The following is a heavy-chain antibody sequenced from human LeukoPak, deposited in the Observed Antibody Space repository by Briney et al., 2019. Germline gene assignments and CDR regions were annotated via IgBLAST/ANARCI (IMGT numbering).Heavy chain of an antibody. D-gene: IGHD5-12*01. CDR3: TTENMNVDMVANDAFDI. CDR2: IKSQTDGGTT. CDR1: GFTFSDAW. V-gene: IGHV3-15*01. J-gene: IGHJ3*02. Sequence: PGGSLRLSCEASGFTFSDAWMTWVRQAPGKGLQWVGRIKSQTDGGTTDYAAPVKGRFTISRDDSKNTLYLQTNSLKTEDTAVYYCTTENMNVDMVANDAFDIWGQGTMVTVSS.